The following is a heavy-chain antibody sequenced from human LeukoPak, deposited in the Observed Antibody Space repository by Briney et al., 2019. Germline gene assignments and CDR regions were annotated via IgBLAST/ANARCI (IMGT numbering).Heavy chain of an antibody. CDR3: ARGRDWFDP. J-gene: IGHJ5*02. CDR1: GGSISSGGYS. CDR2: INHSGST. V-gene: IGHV4-30-2*01. Sequence: PSQTLSLTCAVSGGSISSGGYSWSWIRQPPGKGLEWIGEINHSGSTNYNPSLKSRVTISVDTSKNQFSLKLSSVTAADTAVYYCARGRDWFDPWGQGTLVTVSS.